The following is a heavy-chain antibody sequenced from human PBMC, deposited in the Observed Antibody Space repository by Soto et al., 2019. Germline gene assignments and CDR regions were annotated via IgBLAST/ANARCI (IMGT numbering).Heavy chain of an antibody. CDR3: AKDRLAGNFDY. Sequence: GGSLRLSCAASGFTFSSYAMSWVRQAPGKGLEWVSAISGSGGSTYYADSVKGRFTISRDNSKNTLYLQMNGLRVEDTAVYYCAKDRLAGNFDYWGQGTQVTVSS. CDR1: GFTFSSYA. V-gene: IGHV3-23*01. CDR2: ISGSGGST. J-gene: IGHJ4*02.